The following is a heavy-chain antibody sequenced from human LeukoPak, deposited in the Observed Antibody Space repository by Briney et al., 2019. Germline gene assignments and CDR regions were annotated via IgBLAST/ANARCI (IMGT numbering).Heavy chain of an antibody. CDR3: ARQIYYYYYYMDV. J-gene: IGHJ6*03. V-gene: IGHV1-69*06. CDR2: IIPIFGTA. Sequence: SVKVSCKASGGTFSSYAISWVRQAPGQGLEWMGGIIPIFGTANYAQKFQGRVTITADKSTSTAYMELSRLRSDDTAVYYCARQIYYYYYYMDVWGKGTTVTISS. CDR1: GGTFSSYA.